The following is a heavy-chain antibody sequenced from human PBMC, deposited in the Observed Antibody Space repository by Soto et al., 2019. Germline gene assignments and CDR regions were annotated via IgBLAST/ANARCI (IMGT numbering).Heavy chain of an antibody. CDR1: GVAFSSYA. Sequence: ASVKVSCKASGVAFSSYAISWVGQAPGQVLEWMGGIIPIFGTANYAQKFQGRVTITADESTSTAYMELSSLRSEDTAVYYCARDLIVASGLREAPNWFDPWG. J-gene: IGHJ5*02. D-gene: IGHD2-21*01. V-gene: IGHV1-69*13. CDR3: ARDLIVASGLREAPNWFDP. CDR2: IIPIFGTA.